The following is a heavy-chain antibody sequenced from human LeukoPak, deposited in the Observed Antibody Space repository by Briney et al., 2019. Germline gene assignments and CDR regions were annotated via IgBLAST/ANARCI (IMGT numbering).Heavy chain of an antibody. CDR2: IKQDGSEK. Sequence: PGGSLRLSCAASGFTFSSYWMSWVRQAPGKGLEWVANIKQDGSEKYYVDSVKGRFTISRDNAKNSLYLQMNSLRAEDTAVYFCARDYNVYYGDYFDYWGHGTLVTVSS. J-gene: IGHJ4*01. CDR3: ARDYNVYYGDYFDY. CDR1: GFTFSSYW. V-gene: IGHV3-7*01. D-gene: IGHD2-8*01.